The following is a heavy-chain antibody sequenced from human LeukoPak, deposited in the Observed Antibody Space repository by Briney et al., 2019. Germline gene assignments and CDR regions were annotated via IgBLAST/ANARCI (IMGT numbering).Heavy chain of an antibody. Sequence: GGSLRLSCAASGFTFSSYSMNWVRQAPGKGLEWVSSISSSSSYIYYADSVKGRFTISRDNAKNSLYLQMNSLRAEDTAVYYCAREARSAARGTNWFDPWGQGTLVTVSS. CDR2: ISSSSSYI. CDR1: GFTFSSYS. D-gene: IGHD6-6*01. CDR3: AREARSAARGTNWFDP. V-gene: IGHV3-21*01. J-gene: IGHJ5*02.